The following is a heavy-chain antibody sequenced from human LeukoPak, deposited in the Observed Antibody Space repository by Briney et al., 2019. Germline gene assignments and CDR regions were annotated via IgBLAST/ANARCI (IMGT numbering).Heavy chain of an antibody. CDR3: ARDLRADLAHYYDSSGYYYVKAFDI. Sequence: GGSLRPSCAASGFTFDDYAMHWVRQAPGKGLEWVSGISWNSASIGYGDSVKGRFTISRDNAKNSLYLQMNSLRAEDTAVYYCARDLRADLAHYYDSSGYYYVKAFDIWGQGTMVTVSS. CDR2: ISWNSASI. J-gene: IGHJ3*02. CDR1: GFTFDDYA. V-gene: IGHV3-9*01. D-gene: IGHD3-22*01.